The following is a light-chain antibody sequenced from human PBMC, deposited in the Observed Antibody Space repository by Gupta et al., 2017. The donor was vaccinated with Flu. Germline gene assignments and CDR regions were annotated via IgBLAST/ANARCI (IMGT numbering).Light chain of an antibody. CDR2: AAT. V-gene: IGKV1-39*01. CDR1: ETIYHH. CDR3: QQSYTSPPLT. Sequence: DIQMTQSPSSLSGSIGDRVIITCRASETIYHHLNWYQQKPGKAPKLLIYAATNLQSGVPSRFSGSGSGTDFTLTISGLQPEDFATYYCQQSYTSPPLTFGGGTKVDLK. J-gene: IGKJ4*01.